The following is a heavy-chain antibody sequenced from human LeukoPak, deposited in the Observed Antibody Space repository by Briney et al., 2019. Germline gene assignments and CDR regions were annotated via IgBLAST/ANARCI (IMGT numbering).Heavy chain of an antibody. Sequence: SETLSLTFAVYGGSFSGYYWSWIRQPPGKGLEWIGEINHSGSTNYNPSLKSRVTISVDTSKNQFSLKLSSVTAADTAVYYCARHLLLRFLEWPTFDYWGQGTLVTVSS. D-gene: IGHD3-3*01. CDR3: ARHLLLRFLEWPTFDY. CDR2: INHSGST. J-gene: IGHJ4*02. CDR1: GGSFSGYY. V-gene: IGHV4-34*01.